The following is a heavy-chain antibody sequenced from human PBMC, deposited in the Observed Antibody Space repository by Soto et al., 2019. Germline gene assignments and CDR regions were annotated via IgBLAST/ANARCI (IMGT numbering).Heavy chain of an antibody. CDR3: VRSTGSGFRPGTHRFNWFDP. CDR1: GVTFSSFA. D-gene: IGHD5-12*01. Sequence: QVQLVQSGAEVKQPGSSVKVSCQASGVTFSSFAISWVRQAPGQGLEWMGGIIPIFRTPNYAQNFQGRVTITADESTSSVYMELSRLRSEDTAVYYCVRSTGSGFRPGTHRFNWFDPWGQGTLVNVSS. V-gene: IGHV1-69*01. CDR2: IIPIFRTP. J-gene: IGHJ5*02.